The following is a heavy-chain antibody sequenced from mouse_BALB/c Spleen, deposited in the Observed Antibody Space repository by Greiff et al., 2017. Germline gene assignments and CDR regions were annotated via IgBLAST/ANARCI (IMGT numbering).Heavy chain of an antibody. V-gene: IGHV2-3*01. J-gene: IGHJ3*01. CDR2: IWGDGST. CDR3: AKKEPNYYGSSSAWFAY. CDR1: GFSLTSYG. Sequence: QVQLKESGPGLVQPSQSLSITCTVSGFSLTSYGVSWVRQPPGKGLEWLGVIWGDGSTNYHSALISRLSISKDNSKSQVFLKLNSLQTDDTATYYCAKKEPNYYGSSSAWFAYWGQGTLVTVSA. D-gene: IGHD1-1*01.